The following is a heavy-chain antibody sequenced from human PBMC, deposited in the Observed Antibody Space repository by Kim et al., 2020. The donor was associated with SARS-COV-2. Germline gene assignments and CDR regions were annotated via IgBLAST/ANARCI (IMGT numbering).Heavy chain of an antibody. Sequence: GGSLRLSCAASGFTFSSYGMHWVRQAPGKGLEWVAVIWYDGSNKYYADSVKGRFTISRDNSKNTLYLQMNSLRAEDTAVYYCAREYDTAFTFDYWGQGTLVTVSS. D-gene: IGHD3-22*01. CDR3: AREYDTAFTFDY. CDR1: GFTFSSYG. V-gene: IGHV3-33*01. J-gene: IGHJ4*02. CDR2: IWYDGSNK.